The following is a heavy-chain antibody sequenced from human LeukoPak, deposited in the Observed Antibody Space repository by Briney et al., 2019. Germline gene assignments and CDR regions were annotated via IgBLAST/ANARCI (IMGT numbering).Heavy chain of an antibody. Sequence: GGSLRLSCAASGFTFSSYSMNWVRQAPGKGLEWVSSISSSSSYIYYADSVKGRFTISRDNSKNMLYLQMNSLRAEDTAVYYCVKDGTLTTTDFQHWGQGTLVTVSS. J-gene: IGHJ1*01. CDR2: ISSSSSYI. CDR1: GFTFSSYS. CDR3: VKDGTLTTTDFQH. V-gene: IGHV3-21*01. D-gene: IGHD4-11*01.